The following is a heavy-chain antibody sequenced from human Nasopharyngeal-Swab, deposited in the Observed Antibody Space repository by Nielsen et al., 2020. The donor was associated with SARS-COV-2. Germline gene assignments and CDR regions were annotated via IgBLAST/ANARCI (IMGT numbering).Heavy chain of an antibody. CDR2: ISYDGSNK. CDR3: AKEGEWELLKNAFDI. Sequence: GESLKISCAASGFTFSSYGMHWVRQAPGKGPEWVAVISYDGSNKYYADSVKGRFTISRDNSKNTLYLQMNSLRAEDTAVYYCAKEGEWELLKNAFDIWGQGTMVTVSS. J-gene: IGHJ3*02. D-gene: IGHD1-26*01. V-gene: IGHV3-30*18. CDR1: GFTFSSYG.